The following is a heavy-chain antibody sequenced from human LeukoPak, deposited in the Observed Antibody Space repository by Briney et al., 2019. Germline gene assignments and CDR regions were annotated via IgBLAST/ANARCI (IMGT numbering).Heavy chain of an antibody. Sequence: GGSLRLSCAASGFTFSSYAMSWVRQAPGKGLEWVSAISGSGGSTYYADSVKGRFTISRDNSKNTLYLQMNSLRAEDTAVYYCAKTLGCCSSTSCYVFDYGGQGTLVTVSS. V-gene: IGHV3-23*01. D-gene: IGHD2-2*01. CDR2: ISGSGGST. CDR1: GFTFSSYA. J-gene: IGHJ4*02. CDR3: AKTLGCCSSTSCYVFDY.